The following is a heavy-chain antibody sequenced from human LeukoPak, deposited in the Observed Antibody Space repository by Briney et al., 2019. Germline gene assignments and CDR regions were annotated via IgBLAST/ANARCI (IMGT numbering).Heavy chain of an antibody. V-gene: IGHV4-4*07. J-gene: IGHJ5*02. CDR2: IYPMGNT. Sequence: PSETLSLTCTVSGGSLSSYFWSWIRQPAGGALEWIGRIYPMGNTDYNPSLKSRVTLSVDTSNNQFSLNLTSVTAADTAVYFCAREDRRNFVDWFDPWGRGILVIVSS. CDR3: AREDRRNFVDWFDP. D-gene: IGHD3-9*01. CDR1: GGSLSSYF.